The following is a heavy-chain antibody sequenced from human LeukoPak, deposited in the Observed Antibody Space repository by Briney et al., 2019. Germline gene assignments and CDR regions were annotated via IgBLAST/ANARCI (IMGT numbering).Heavy chain of an antibody. CDR2: ISYDGSNK. D-gene: IGHD4-17*01. CDR3: ARDDYGETFDY. CDR1: GFPFSSYG. Sequence: GGSLRLSCAASGFPFSSYGMHWVRQAPGKGLEWVAVISYDGSNKYYADSVKGRFTISRDNSKNTLYLQMNSLRAEDTAVYYCARDDYGETFDYWGQGTLVTVSS. J-gene: IGHJ4*02. V-gene: IGHV3-30*03.